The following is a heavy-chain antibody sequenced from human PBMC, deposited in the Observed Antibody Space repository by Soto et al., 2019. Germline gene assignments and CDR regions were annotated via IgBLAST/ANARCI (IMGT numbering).Heavy chain of an antibody. Sequence: ASVKVSCKASGYTFTSYAMHWVRQAPGQRLEWMGWINAGNGNTKYSQKFQGRVTITRDTSASTAYMELSSLRSEDTAVYYCARERAKNYGDFHYWGQGTLVTVSS. D-gene: IGHD4-17*01. J-gene: IGHJ4*02. CDR1: GYTFTSYA. V-gene: IGHV1-3*01. CDR2: INAGNGNT. CDR3: ARERAKNYGDFHY.